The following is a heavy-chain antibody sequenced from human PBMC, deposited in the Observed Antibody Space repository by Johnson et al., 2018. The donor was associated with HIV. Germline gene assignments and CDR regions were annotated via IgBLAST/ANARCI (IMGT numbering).Heavy chain of an antibody. J-gene: IGHJ3*02. CDR1: GFAFNTYW. V-gene: IGHV3-7*05. Sequence: VQLVESGGDLVQPGGSLRLSCGVSGFAFNTYWMSWARQAPGKGLEWVANIKNDGSEKYYVDSVKGRFTISRDNAKNSLYRQRNSLRADDTAVYYCARKGDAFDIWCQGTMVTVSS. CDR2: IKNDGSEK. CDR3: ARKGDAFDI.